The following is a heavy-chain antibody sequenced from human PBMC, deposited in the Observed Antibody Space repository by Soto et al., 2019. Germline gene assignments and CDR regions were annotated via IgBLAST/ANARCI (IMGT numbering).Heavy chain of an antibody. V-gene: IGHV4-34*01. J-gene: IGHJ4*02. Sequence: TSETLSLTCAVYGGSFSGYYWSWIRQSPGKGLEWIGEINYSGSTNYNPSLKSRVTISVDTSKNQFSLKLSSVTAADTAVYYCARFGEGAYYGSGSYYNQVPFDYWGQGTLVTVSS. CDR1: GGSFSGYY. CDR3: ARFGEGAYYGSGSYYNQVPFDY. CDR2: INYSGST. D-gene: IGHD3-10*01.